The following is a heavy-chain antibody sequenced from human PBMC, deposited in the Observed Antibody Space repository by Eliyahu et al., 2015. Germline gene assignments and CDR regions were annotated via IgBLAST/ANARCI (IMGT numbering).Heavy chain of an antibody. D-gene: IGHD3-16*01. J-gene: IGHJ6*03. CDR1: GGSXSSSSYY. V-gene: IGHV4-39*01. CDR3: ARTGGIQHYYYYYMDV. CDR2: VYYSGIT. Sequence: QLQLQESGPGLVKPSETLSLTCSVSGGSXSSSSYYWGWIRXPPGKGLEWIGTVYYSGITSYNPSLKSRVTISIDTSKSQFSLRLSSVTVADTAVYYCARTGGIQHYYYYYMDVWGKGTTVTVSS.